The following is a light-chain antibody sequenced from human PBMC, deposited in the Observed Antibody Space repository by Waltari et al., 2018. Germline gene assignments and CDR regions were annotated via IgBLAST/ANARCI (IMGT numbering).Light chain of an antibody. CDR3: QQHGTLPAT. J-gene: IGKJ1*01. CDR2: RSS. Sequence: EIVLTQSPGTASLSLGERATLSCRASQSFGSSSLAWYQQKPGQAPRLVIYRSSRRAPGIPDRFSGSGSGTDFSLTISRLEPEDFAVYYCQQHGTLPATFGQGTKVEIK. CDR1: QSFGSSS. V-gene: IGKV3-20*01.